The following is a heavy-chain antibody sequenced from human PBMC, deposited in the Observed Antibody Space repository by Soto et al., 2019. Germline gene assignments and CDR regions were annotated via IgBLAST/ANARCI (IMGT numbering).Heavy chain of an antibody. CDR1: GFAFRNYG. CDR3: ARKNPGREWELPDY. J-gene: IGHJ4*02. V-gene: IGHV3-30*03. Sequence: QVQLVESGGGVVQPGRSLRLSCAASGFAFRNYGMHWVRQAPGKGLEWVAVPTSDGARINYADSVKGRFTISRDNSRTTLYLQMNSLRIDATAVYYCARKNPGREWELPDYWGQGTLVTVSS. D-gene: IGHD1-26*01. CDR2: PTSDGARI.